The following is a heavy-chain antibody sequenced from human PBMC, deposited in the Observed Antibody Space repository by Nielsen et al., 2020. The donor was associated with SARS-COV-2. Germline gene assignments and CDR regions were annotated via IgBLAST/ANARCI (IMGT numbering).Heavy chain of an antibody. CDR2: TYYRSKWYN. D-gene: IGHD3-22*01. V-gene: IGHV6-1*01. Sequence: SQTLSLTCAISGDSVSSSSAAWNWIRQSPSRGLEWLGRTYYRSKWYNDYAVSVKSRITINPDTSKNQFSLHLNSVTPEDTAVYYCARDHYDSSGESFDYWGQGTLVTVSS. CDR1: GDSVSSSSAA. J-gene: IGHJ4*02. CDR3: ARDHYDSSGESFDY.